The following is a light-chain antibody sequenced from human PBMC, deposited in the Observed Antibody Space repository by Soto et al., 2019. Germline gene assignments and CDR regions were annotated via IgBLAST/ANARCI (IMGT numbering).Light chain of an antibody. Sequence: QTVGTQEPSFSLSPGRTVTLTCGLSSGSVSTSYYPSWYQQTPGQAPRTLIYSTNTRSSGVPDRFSGSILGNKAALTITGAQADDESDYYCVLYMGSGIWVFGGGTKLTFL. CDR1: SGSVSTSYY. V-gene: IGLV8-61*01. CDR3: VLYMGSGIWV. CDR2: STN. J-gene: IGLJ3*02.